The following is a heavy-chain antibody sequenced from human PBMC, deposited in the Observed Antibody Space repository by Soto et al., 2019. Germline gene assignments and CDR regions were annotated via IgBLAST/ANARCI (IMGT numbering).Heavy chain of an antibody. V-gene: IGHV4-59*01. Sequence: SETLSLTCTVSGGSISSYYWSWIRQPPGKGLEWIGYIYYSGSTNYNPSLKSRVTISVDTSKNQFSLKLSSVTAADTAVYYCAREGCSSPTCYPPYSSSGMDVWAQGPTLPVPS. J-gene: IGHJ6*02. CDR2: IYYSGST. D-gene: IGHD2-2*01. CDR3: AREGCSSPTCYPPYSSSGMDV. CDR1: GGSISSYY.